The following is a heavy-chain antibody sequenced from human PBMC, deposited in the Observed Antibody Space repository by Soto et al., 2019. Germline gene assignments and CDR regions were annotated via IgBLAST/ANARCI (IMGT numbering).Heavy chain of an antibody. D-gene: IGHD1-26*01. V-gene: IGHV4-61*01. J-gene: IGHJ4*02. CDR1: GGSLNSLTNY. Sequence: PSETLSLTFTVSGGSLNSLTNYWDWVRQRTGKAPKLIGYIYGSGNTKYNPSLKSRVTISQDTSKNQVSLKMNSVTATGTAMYHFAGDWEYCSFDXWGQGIRVTVSX. CDR3: AGDWEYCSFDX. CDR2: IYGSGNT.